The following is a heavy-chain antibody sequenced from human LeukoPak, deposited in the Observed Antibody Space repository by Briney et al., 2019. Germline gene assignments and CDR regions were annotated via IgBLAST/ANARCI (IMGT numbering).Heavy chain of an antibody. CDR1: GGTFSSYA. V-gene: IGHV1-69*13. CDR3: ASSISSSGWFDYYYYYMDV. CDR2: IIPIFGTA. D-gene: IGHD6-19*01. J-gene: IGHJ6*03. Sequence: GASVKVSCKASGGTFSSYAISWVRQAPGQGLEWMGGIIPIFGTANYAQKFQGRVTITADESTSTAYMELSSLRSEDTAVYYCASSISSSGWFDYYYYYMDVWGKGTTVTISS.